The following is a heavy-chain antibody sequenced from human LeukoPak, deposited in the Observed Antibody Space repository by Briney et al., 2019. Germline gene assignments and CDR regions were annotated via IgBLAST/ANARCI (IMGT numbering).Heavy chain of an antibody. CDR2: MNPNSGNT. V-gene: IGHV1-8*01. D-gene: IGHD6-13*01. J-gene: IGHJ4*02. Sequence: ASVKVSCKASGYTFTSYDINWVRQATGQGLEWMGWMNPNSGNTGYAQKFQGRVTMTRNTSISTAYMELSSLRSEDTAVYYCARGKYSGSWWTTDPVDYWGQGTLVTVSS. CDR1: GYTFTSYD. CDR3: ARGKYSGSWWTTDPVDY.